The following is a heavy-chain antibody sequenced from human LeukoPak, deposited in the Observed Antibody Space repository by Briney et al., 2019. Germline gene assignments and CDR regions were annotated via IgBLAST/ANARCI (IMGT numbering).Heavy chain of an antibody. CDR1: GYTFTGYY. D-gene: IGHD1-26*01. CDR2: INPNSGGT. J-gene: IGHJ1*01. V-gene: IGHV1-2*02. Sequence: ASVKVSCKASGYTFTGYYMHWVRQAPGQGLEWMGWINPNSGGTDYARKFQGRVTVTRDTSTSTVYMELSSLRSEDTAVYYCARVVYSGSYYEVWGQGTLVTVSS. CDR3: ARVVYSGSYYEV.